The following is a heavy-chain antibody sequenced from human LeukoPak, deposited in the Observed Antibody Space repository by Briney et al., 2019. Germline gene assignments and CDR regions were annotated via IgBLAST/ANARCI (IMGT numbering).Heavy chain of an antibody. Sequence: GGSLRLSCAASGFTFSSYWMHWVRQAPGKGLVWVLRINSDGSYTSYADSVKGRFTISRDNAKNTLYLQMNSLRAEDTAVYYCARGPSGYINYWGQGTLVTVSS. J-gene: IGHJ4*02. CDR3: ARGPSGYINY. CDR1: GFTFSSYW. V-gene: IGHV3-74*01. D-gene: IGHD5-12*01. CDR2: INSDGSYT.